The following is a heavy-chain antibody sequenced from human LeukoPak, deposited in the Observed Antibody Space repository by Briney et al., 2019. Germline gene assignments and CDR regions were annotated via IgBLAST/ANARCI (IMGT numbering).Heavy chain of an antibody. Sequence: ASVKVSCKASGYTFTSYDINWVRQATGQGLEWMGWMNPNTGNTGFAQKFQGRVTMTKDTSISTAYMDLSSLRSEDTAVYYCARGLSGYSDYYFDYWGQGTLVTVSS. V-gene: IGHV1-8*01. CDR3: ARGLSGYSDYYFDY. D-gene: IGHD3-3*01. J-gene: IGHJ4*02. CDR2: MNPNTGNT. CDR1: GYTFTSYD.